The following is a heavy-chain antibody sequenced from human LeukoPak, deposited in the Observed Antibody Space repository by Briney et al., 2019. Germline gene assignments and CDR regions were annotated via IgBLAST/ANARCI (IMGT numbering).Heavy chain of an antibody. Sequence: SVKVSCKASGGAFSSYAISWVRHAPGQRLEWMGGIIPIFGTANYAQKFQGRVTITADKSTSTAYMELSRLRSDDTAVYYCARVPASQGTYYYYMDVWGKGTTVTVSS. CDR1: GGAFSSYA. CDR3: ARVPASQGTYYYYMDV. CDR2: IIPIFGTA. D-gene: IGHD1-1*01. V-gene: IGHV1-69*06. J-gene: IGHJ6*03.